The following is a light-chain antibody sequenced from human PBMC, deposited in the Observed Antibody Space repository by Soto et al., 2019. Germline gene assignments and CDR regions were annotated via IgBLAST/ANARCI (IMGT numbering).Light chain of an antibody. V-gene: IGLV2-14*01. CDR1: SSDVGDYDY. Sequence: SALTQPASLSGSPRQSITISCTGTSSDVGDYDYVSWYQQYAGKAPKMMIYEVSNRPSGVSNRLSGSKSGNTASLTVSGLQGDDEDGYYCSSYRSSNTLLFGGGTKVTVL. J-gene: IGLJ2*01. CDR2: EVS. CDR3: SSYRSSNTLL.